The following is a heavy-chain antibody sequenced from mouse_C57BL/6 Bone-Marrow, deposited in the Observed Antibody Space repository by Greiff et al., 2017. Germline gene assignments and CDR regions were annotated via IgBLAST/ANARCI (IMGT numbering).Heavy chain of an antibody. J-gene: IGHJ2*01. CDR2: IYPGSGST. V-gene: IGHV1-55*01. Sequence: QVQLQQPGAELVKPGASVKMSCKASGYTFTSYWITWVKQRPGQGLEWIGDIYPGSGSTNYNEKFKGKATLTVDKSSSTAYMQLSSLTSEDSAVYYCGNWDVQYYWGQGTTVTVSS. CDR1: GYTFTSYW. CDR3: GNWDVQYY. D-gene: IGHD4-1*01.